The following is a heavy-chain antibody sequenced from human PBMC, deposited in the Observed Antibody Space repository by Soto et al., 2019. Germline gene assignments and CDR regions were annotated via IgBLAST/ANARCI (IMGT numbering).Heavy chain of an antibody. CDR3: ARGRGSRDWQFSYYDMDV. CDR1: FTSFD. V-gene: IGHV1-8*01. Sequence: QVQLVQSGAEVKKPGASVKVSCAFTSFDINWVRQAAGQGLEWMAWMNPNSGDTRYAQKLQGRVTMTRDTSKFTAYMELNNLRSEDTAVYYCARGRGSRDWQFSYYDMDVWDQGTTVTVSS. J-gene: IGHJ6*02. D-gene: IGHD6-13*01. CDR2: MNPNSGDT.